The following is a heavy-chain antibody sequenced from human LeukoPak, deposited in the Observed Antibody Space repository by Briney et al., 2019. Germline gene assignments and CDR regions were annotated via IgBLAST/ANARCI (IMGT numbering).Heavy chain of an antibody. Sequence: GRSLRLSCAASGFTLSSYGMHWVRQAPGKGLEWVAVIWYDGSNKYYADSVKGRFTISRDDSKNTLYLQMNSLRAEDTTVYYWGRGGGDYGSFDYWGQGTLVTVSS. CDR2: IWYDGSNK. V-gene: IGHV3-33*01. J-gene: IGHJ4*02. D-gene: IGHD3-10*01. CDR3: GRGGGDYGSFDY. CDR1: GFTLSSYG.